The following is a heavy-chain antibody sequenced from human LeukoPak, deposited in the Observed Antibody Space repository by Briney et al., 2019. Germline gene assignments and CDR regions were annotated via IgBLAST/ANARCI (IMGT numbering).Heavy chain of an antibody. CDR3: ARSRSASTSGWYDYFDY. D-gene: IGHD6-19*01. CDR1: GFTFSSSA. Sequence: GGSLRLSCADSGFTFSSSAMQWVRQAPGKGLERVAVISYEGSKKYYEDSVKGGFTISRDNSKNTLYLQMNSLRGEDTSVYYCARSRSASTSGWYDYFDYWGRGTLFTVSS. J-gene: IGHJ4*02. CDR2: ISYEGSKK. V-gene: IGHV3-30*04.